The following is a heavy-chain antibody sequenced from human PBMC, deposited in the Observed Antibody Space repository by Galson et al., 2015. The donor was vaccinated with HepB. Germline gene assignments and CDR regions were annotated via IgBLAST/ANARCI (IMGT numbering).Heavy chain of an antibody. CDR2: IRSKAYGGTT. D-gene: IGHD1-26*01. Sequence: SLRLSCAASGFTFGDYAMSWFRQAPGKGLEWVGFIRSKAYGGTTEYAASVKGRFTISRDDSKSIAYLQMNSLKTEDTAVYYCTRDSGSYRGNYYYYMDVWGKGTTVTVSS. CDR1: GFTFGDYA. J-gene: IGHJ6*03. V-gene: IGHV3-49*03. CDR3: TRDSGSYRGNYYYYMDV.